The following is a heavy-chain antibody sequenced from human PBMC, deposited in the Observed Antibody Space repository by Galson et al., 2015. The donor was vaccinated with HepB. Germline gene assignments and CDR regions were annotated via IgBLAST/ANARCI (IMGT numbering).Heavy chain of an antibody. J-gene: IGHJ2*01. Sequence: SLRLSCAASGFTFSTYAMTWVRQAPGKGLEWASAISGSGGNTNYADSVKGRFTISRDNSKNTLFLQVSSLRAEDTALYYCTKVRNYWYFDLWGRGTLVTVSS. V-gene: IGHV3-23*01. CDR1: GFTFSTYA. CDR3: TKVRNYWYFDL. CDR2: ISGSGGNT.